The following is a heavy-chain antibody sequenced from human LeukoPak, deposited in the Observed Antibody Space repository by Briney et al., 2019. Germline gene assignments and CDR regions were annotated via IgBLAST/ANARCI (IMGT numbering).Heavy chain of an antibody. CDR3: ARPGIAAAGDALDI. CDR2: INHSGST. D-gene: IGHD6-13*01. V-gene: IGHV4-34*01. CDR1: GGSFSGYY. Sequence: PSETLSLTCAVYGGSFSGYYWSWIRQPPGKGLEWIGEINHSGSTNYNPSLKSRVTISVDTSKNQFSLKLSSVTAADTAVYYCARPGIAAAGDALDIWGQGTMVTVSS. J-gene: IGHJ3*02.